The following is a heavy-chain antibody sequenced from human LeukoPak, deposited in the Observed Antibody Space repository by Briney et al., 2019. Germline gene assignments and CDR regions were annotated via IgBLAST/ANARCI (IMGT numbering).Heavy chain of an antibody. V-gene: IGHV4-4*02. CDR1: GGSISSSNW. D-gene: IGHD5-12*01. Sequence: SETLSLTCAVSGGSISSSNWWSWVRQPPGKGLEWIGEIYHSGSTNYNPSLKSRVTISVDKSKNQFSLKLSSVTAADTAVYYCARVNSGYDYAYYYYYMDVWGKGTTVTVSS. CDR2: IYHSGST. J-gene: IGHJ6*03. CDR3: ARVNSGYDYAYYYYYMDV.